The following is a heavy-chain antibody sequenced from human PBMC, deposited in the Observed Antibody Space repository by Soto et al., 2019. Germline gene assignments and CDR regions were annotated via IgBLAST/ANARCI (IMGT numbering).Heavy chain of an antibody. CDR3: ARAAEGGSPVPNWFDP. V-gene: IGHV3-21*01. D-gene: IGHD1-26*01. CDR1: GFTFSSYS. CDR2: ISSSSSYI. J-gene: IGHJ5*02. Sequence: EVQLVESGGGLVKPGGSLRLSCAASGFTFSSYSMNWVRQAPGKGLEWVSSISSSSSYIYYADSVKGRFTISRDNAKNSLYLQMNSLRAEDTAVYYCARAAEGGSPVPNWFDPWGQGTLVTVSS.